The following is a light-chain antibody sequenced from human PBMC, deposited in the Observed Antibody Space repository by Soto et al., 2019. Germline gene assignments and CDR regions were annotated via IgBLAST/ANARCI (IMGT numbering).Light chain of an antibody. J-gene: IGKJ1*01. Sequence: EIVLTQSPGTLSLSPGERATLSCRASQSVSSSYLAWYQKKPGQAPRLLFYGASSRATGIPDRFSGSGSGTDLTLTISRLEPEDFAVYYCQQYGSSRTWTFGQGTKVDI. CDR2: GAS. V-gene: IGKV3-20*01. CDR1: QSVSSSY. CDR3: QQYGSSRTWT.